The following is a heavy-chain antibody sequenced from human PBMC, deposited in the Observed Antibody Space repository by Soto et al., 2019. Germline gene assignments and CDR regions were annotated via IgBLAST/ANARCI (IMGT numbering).Heavy chain of an antibody. CDR3: ARAVGDPLYYLDY. CDR1: SDSISSYY. D-gene: IGHD6-19*01. CDR2: TDYSGNT. Sequence: SETLSLTCTVSSDSISSYYWIWIRQSPGKGLEWIGYTDYSGNTNYNPSLKSRVTISGGTSKNQFSLRLSSVTAADTAVYYCARAVGDPLYYLDYWGQGTLVTVSS. J-gene: IGHJ4*02. V-gene: IGHV4-59*08.